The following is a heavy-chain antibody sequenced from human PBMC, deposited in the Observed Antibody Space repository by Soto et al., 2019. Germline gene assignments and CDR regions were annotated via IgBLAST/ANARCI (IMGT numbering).Heavy chain of an antibody. V-gene: IGHV4-61*01. CDR3: ARGALCFDP. CDR1: GDSVSSGSYY. CDR2: IYYSGST. Sequence: PSETLSLTCTVSGDSVSSGSYYWSWIRQPPGKGLEWIGYIYYSGSTNYNPSLKSRVTISVDTSKNQFSLKVSSVTAADTAVYYCARGALCFDPWGQGTLVTVSS. J-gene: IGHJ5*02.